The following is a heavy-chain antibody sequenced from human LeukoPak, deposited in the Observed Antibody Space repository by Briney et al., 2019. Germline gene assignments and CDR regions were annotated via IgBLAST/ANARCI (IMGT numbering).Heavy chain of an antibody. D-gene: IGHD6-19*01. CDR2: IYSGGST. CDR1: GFTVSSNY. Sequence: GGSLRLSCAASGFTVSSNYMSWVRQAPGKGLEWVSVIYSGGSTYYADSVKGRFTISRDNSKNTLYLQMNSLRAEDTAVYYCARDPPRGSGWYTFDYWGQGTLVTVSS. V-gene: IGHV3-66*01. CDR3: ARDPPRGSGWYTFDY. J-gene: IGHJ4*02.